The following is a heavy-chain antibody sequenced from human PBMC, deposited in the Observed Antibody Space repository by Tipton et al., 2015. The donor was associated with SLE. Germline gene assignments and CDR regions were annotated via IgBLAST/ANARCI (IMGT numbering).Heavy chain of an antibody. CDR1: GLTVSSNY. Sequence: SLRLSCVASGLTVSSNYMSWVRQAPGKGLEWVSVIYSGDSTYYADSVKGRFTISRDNSKNTLYLLMDSLRAEDTAVYYCARVATSNYYYGMDVWGQGTTVTVSS. J-gene: IGHJ6*02. V-gene: IGHV3-66*02. D-gene: IGHD6-6*01. CDR2: IYSGDST. CDR3: ARVATSNYYYGMDV.